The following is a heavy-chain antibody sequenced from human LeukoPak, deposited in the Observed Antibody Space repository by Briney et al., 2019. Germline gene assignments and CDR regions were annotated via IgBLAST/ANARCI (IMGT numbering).Heavy chain of an antibody. Sequence: SVKVSCKASGGTFSSYTISWVRQAPGQGLEWMGGIIPIFGTANYAQKFQGRVTITADESTSTAYMELSSLRSEDTAVYYCARDHSSSWSNAFDIWGQGTMVTVSS. J-gene: IGHJ3*02. V-gene: IGHV1-69*13. CDR3: ARDHSSSWSNAFDI. D-gene: IGHD6-13*01. CDR1: GGTFSSYT. CDR2: IIPIFGTA.